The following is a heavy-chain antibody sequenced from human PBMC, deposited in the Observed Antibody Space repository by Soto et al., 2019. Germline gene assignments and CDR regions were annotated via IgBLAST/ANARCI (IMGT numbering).Heavy chain of an antibody. CDR1: GDSVSSNSAA. V-gene: IGHV6-1*01. CDR2: TYYRSKWYN. CDR3: ARGGATAAGTKKFAFDI. D-gene: IGHD6-13*01. Sequence: QSQTLSLTCAISGDSVSSNSAAWNWIRQSPSRGLEWLGRTYYRSKWYNDYAVSVKSRITINPDTSKNQFSLQLNSVTPEDTAVYCCARGGATAAGTKKFAFDIWGQGTMVTFSS. J-gene: IGHJ3*02.